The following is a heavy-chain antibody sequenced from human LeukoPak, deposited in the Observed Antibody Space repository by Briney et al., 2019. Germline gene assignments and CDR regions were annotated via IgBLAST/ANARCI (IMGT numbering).Heavy chain of an antibody. D-gene: IGHD2-15*01. Sequence: GGSLRLSCAASGFTVSSNFMSWVRQPPGKGLEWVAVIYRAGGTHYADAVKGRFTISRDNSNNMVYLQMNSLRAEDTAVYFCARRVEDCGQGTLVTVSS. J-gene: IGHJ4*02. CDR1: GFTVSSNF. CDR2: IYRAGGT. V-gene: IGHV3-66*04. CDR3: ARRVED.